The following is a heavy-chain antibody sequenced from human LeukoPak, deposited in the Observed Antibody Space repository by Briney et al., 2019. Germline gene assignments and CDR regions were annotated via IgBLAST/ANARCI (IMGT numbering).Heavy chain of an antibody. V-gene: IGHV1-18*01. Sequence: ASVKVSCKASGYTFTSYGISWVRQAPGQGLEWMGWVSAYNGNTNYAQKLQGRVTMTTDTSTSTAYMELRSLRSDDTAVYYCARDKTYYYDSSYDYWGQGTLVTVSS. CDR1: GYTFTSYG. J-gene: IGHJ4*02. CDR2: VSAYNGNT. CDR3: ARDKTYYYDSSYDY. D-gene: IGHD3-22*01.